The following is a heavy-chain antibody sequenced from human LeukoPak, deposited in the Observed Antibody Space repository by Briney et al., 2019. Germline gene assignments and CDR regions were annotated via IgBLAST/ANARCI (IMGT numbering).Heavy chain of an antibody. Sequence: ASVKVSCKASGGTFSSYAISWVRQAPGQGLEWMGGIIPTFGTANYAQKFQGRVTITTGESTSTAYMQLSSLRSEDSAVYYCARHGGITVFGEAQPGGAFDIWGQGTMVTVSS. CDR1: GGTFSSYA. D-gene: IGHD3-3*01. J-gene: IGHJ3*02. CDR2: IIPTFGTA. CDR3: ARHGGITVFGEAQPGGAFDI. V-gene: IGHV1-69*05.